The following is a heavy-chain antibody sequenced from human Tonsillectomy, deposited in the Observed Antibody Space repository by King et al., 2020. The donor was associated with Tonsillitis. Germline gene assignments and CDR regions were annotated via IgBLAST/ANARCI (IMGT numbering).Heavy chain of an antibody. J-gene: IGHJ6*03. CDR3: ARDGYYYDSSGYEYYYYYYMDV. CDR1: GFIFSTYG. V-gene: IGHV3-33*01. Sequence: VKLVESGGGVVQPGRSLRLSCAASGFIFSTYGLHWVRQAPGKGLEWVAVIWYDGSNKYYADSVKGRFTISRDNSKNTLYLQMNSLIAEDTAVYYCARDGYYYDSSGYEYYYYYYMDVWGKGTTVTVSS. CDR2: IWYDGSNK. D-gene: IGHD3-22*01.